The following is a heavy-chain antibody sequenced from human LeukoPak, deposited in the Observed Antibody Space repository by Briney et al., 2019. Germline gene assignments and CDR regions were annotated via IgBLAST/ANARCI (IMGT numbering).Heavy chain of an antibody. CDR1: GFTFSNAW. Sequence: GGSLRLSCAASGFTFSNAWMTWVRQAPGKGLEWVGLIKSKTDGGTTHSAAPMKGRFTISRDDSKNTLYLQMNSLRTEDTAVYYCSTRVTTSEDHWGQETLVTVSS. V-gene: IGHV3-15*01. CDR3: STRVTTSEDH. D-gene: IGHD4-17*01. J-gene: IGHJ4*02. CDR2: IKSKTDGGTT.